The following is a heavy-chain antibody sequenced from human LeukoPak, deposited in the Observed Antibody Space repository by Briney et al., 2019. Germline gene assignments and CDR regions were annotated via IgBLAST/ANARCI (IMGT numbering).Heavy chain of an antibody. CDR3: AIALYDILTGYPYYYYGMDV. V-gene: IGHV1-2*02. J-gene: IGHJ6*02. CDR1: GYTFTGYY. Sequence: GASVKVSCKASGYTFTGYYMHWVRQAPGQGLEWMGWINPNSGGTNYAQKFQGRVTMTRDTSISTAYMELSRLRSDGTAVYYCAIALYDILTGYPYYYYGMDVWGQGTAVTVSS. D-gene: IGHD3-9*01. CDR2: INPNSGGT.